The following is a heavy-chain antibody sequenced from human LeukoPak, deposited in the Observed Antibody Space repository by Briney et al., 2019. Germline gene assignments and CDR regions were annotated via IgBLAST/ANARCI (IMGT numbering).Heavy chain of an antibody. CDR3: ARTPIKLWFGELSYFGY. Sequence: ASVKVSCKASGYTFTSYGISWVRQAPGQGLEWMGWISAYNGNTNYAQKLQGRVTMTTDTSTSTAYMELRSLRSDDTAVYYCARTPIKLWFGELSYFGYWGQGTLVTVSS. V-gene: IGHV1-18*01. CDR2: ISAYNGNT. D-gene: IGHD3-10*01. J-gene: IGHJ4*02. CDR1: GYTFTSYG.